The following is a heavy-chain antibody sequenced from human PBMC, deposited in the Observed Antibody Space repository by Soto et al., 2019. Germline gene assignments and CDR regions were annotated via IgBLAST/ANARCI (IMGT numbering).Heavy chain of an antibody. Sequence: QVQRVESGGGVVQPGRSLRLSCAASGFTFRDYGMHWVRQAPGKGLEWVAVISYDGSIKYYADSVKGRFTISRDNSQNTLFLQVNSLRAEDTAVYYCAKNGGGGATRDNFDCWGQGTLVTVSS. CDR1: GFTFRDYG. V-gene: IGHV3-30*18. CDR2: ISYDGSIK. D-gene: IGHD1-26*01. CDR3: AKNGGGGATRDNFDC. J-gene: IGHJ4*02.